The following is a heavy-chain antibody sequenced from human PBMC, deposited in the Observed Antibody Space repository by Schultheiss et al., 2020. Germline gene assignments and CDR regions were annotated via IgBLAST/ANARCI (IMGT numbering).Heavy chain of an antibody. Sequence: GGSLRLSCAASGFTFSSYAMHWVRQAPGKGLEWVAVISSDGSNKYYADSVKGRFTISRDNAKNSLYLQMNSLRAEDTAVYYCARDHHGARWGQGTLVTVSS. D-gene: IGHD1-14*01. CDR1: GFTFSSYA. CDR2: ISSDGSNK. CDR3: ARDHHGAR. J-gene: IGHJ4*02. V-gene: IGHV3-30-3*01.